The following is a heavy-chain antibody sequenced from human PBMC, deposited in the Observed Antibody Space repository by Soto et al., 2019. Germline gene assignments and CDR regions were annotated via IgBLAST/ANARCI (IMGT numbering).Heavy chain of an antibody. Sequence: SETLRLTCAVYGGSFSGYYWSWIRQLPGKGLEWIGEINHSGSTNYNPSLKSRVTISVDTSKKQFSLKLSSVTAADTAVYYCAGGSSSSSGAAMDVWCQCTTVT. CDR2: INHSGST. CDR3: AGGSSSSSGAAMDV. D-gene: IGHD6-6*01. J-gene: IGHJ6*02. CDR1: GGSFSGYY. V-gene: IGHV4-34*01.